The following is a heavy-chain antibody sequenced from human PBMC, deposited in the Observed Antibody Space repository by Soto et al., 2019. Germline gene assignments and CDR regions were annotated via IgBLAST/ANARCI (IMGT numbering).Heavy chain of an antibody. CDR3: ARASPVAKGGFDP. J-gene: IGHJ5*02. D-gene: IGHD2-2*01. CDR1: GFTVSNTY. V-gene: IGHV3-53*02. Sequence: EVQLVETGGGLIQPGGSLRLSCAASGFTVSNTYMTWVRQPPGKGLECVSVIYTAGGTNYADSVKGRFIISRDISKNTLYLQLNNLRAEDTAVYYCARASPVAKGGFDPWGQGTLVTVSS. CDR2: IYTAGGT.